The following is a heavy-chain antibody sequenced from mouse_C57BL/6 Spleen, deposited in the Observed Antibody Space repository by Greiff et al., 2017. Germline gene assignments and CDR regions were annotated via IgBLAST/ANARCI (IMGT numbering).Heavy chain of an antibody. Sequence: QVQLQQPGAELVKPGASVKLSCKASGYTFTSYWMQWVKQRPGQGLEWIGEIDPSDSYTNYNQKFKGKATLTVDTSSSTAYMQLSSLTSEDSAVYYCGSYAMDYWGQGTSVTVSS. J-gene: IGHJ4*01. CDR2: IDPSDSYT. V-gene: IGHV1-50*01. CDR1: GYTFTSYW. CDR3: GSYAMDY.